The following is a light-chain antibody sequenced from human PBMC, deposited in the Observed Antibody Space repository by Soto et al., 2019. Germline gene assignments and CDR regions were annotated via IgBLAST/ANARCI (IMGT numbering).Light chain of an antibody. Sequence: DIQMTQSPSSLSASVGDRLTITCRASQTISSYLNWYQQKPGKAPKLLVYAASSLQSGVPSRFSGSGSGSDFTLTIGSLQPEDFATYYCQQSYSRPLTFGGGTKVEIK. CDR1: QTISSY. V-gene: IGKV1-39*01. CDR3: QQSYSRPLT. J-gene: IGKJ4*01. CDR2: AAS.